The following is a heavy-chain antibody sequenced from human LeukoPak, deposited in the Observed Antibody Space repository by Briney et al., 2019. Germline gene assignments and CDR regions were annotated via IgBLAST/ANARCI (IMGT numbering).Heavy chain of an antibody. V-gene: IGHV3-23*01. CDR1: GFTVSSNY. J-gene: IGHJ1*01. Sequence: GGSLRLSCAASGFTVSSNYMSWVRQAPGKGLEWVSVISGSGYSTYYADSVKGRFTISRDNSKNTLYLQMNSLRADDTAVYNCAKDRSGSTAEYFQHWGQGTLVTVSS. CDR2: ISGSGYST. D-gene: IGHD3-10*01. CDR3: AKDRSGSTAEYFQH.